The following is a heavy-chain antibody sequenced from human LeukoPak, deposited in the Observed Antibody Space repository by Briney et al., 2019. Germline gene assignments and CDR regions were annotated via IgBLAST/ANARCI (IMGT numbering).Heavy chain of an antibody. CDR1: GVSLSSYY. CDR2: IYYSGST. Sequence: SETLSLTCTVSGVSLSSYYWSWIRQPPGKGLEWIGYIYYSGSTNYNPSLKSRVTISVDTSKNQFSLKLSSVTAADTAVYYCARENDKDAFDIWGQGTMVTVSS. V-gene: IGHV4-59*01. CDR3: ARENDKDAFDI. D-gene: IGHD1-1*01. J-gene: IGHJ3*02.